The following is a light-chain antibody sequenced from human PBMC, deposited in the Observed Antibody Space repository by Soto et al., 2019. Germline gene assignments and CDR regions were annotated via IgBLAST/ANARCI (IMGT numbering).Light chain of an antibody. J-gene: IGKJ3*01. CDR1: QSVSSN. Sequence: EIVMTQSPATLSVSPGERATLSCRASQSVSSNLAWYQQKPGQAPRLLIYGASTRATGIPARFSGSGSGTEFTLTISSLQSEEFAVYYCQQACTFGPGAKVDIK. CDR2: GAS. V-gene: IGKV3-15*01. CDR3: QQACT.